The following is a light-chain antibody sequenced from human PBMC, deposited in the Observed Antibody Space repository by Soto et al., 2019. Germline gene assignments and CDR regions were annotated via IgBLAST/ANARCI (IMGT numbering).Light chain of an antibody. CDR2: GAF. J-gene: IGKJ5*01. CDR1: PSVTNF. V-gene: IGKV3-11*01. Sequence: EIVLTHSPATLSLSPGERATLXCRASPSVTNFLAWYQQKPGQAPRLLIYGAFNRATGIPARFSGSGSGTDFTLTISSLEPEDSAVYYCQQRNVWPPVTFGQGTRLEI. CDR3: QQRNVWPPVT.